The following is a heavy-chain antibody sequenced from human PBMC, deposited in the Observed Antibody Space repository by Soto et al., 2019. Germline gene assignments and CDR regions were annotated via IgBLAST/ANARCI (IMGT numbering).Heavy chain of an antibody. CDR1: GFTVSSNY. CDR3: ASEGGGYGDLHFDY. Sequence: GGSLRLSCAASGFTVSSNYMSWVRQAPGKGLEWVSVIYSGGSTYYADSVKGRFTISRDNSKNTLYLQMNSLRAEDTAVYYCASEGGGYGDLHFDYWGQGTLVTVSS. J-gene: IGHJ4*02. D-gene: IGHD4-17*01. V-gene: IGHV3-53*01. CDR2: IYSGGST.